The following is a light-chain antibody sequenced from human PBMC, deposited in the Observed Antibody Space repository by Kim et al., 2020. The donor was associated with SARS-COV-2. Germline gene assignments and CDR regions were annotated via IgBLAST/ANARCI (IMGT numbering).Light chain of an antibody. V-gene: IGLV3-9*01. CDR1: NNGTKH. CDR3: QVWDNSVI. J-gene: IGLJ2*01. CDR2: RDN. Sequence: VSVKLGRTASISGGGENNGTKHVQWYQQKAGQAPMLVIYRDNNRPSGIPERFSGSNSGNTATLTISVAQVGDEAEYYCQVWDNSVIFGGGTQLTVL.